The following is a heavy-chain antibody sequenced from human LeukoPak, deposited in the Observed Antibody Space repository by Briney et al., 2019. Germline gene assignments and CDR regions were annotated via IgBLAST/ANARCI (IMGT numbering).Heavy chain of an antibody. CDR3: ARRPRGVIIKSWFDS. V-gene: IGHV4-59*12. CDR1: GGSISSYY. D-gene: IGHD3-10*01. CDR2: IYYSGST. J-gene: IGHJ5*01. Sequence: SETLSLTCAVSGGSISSYYWSWIRQPPGKGLEWIGYIYYSGSTNYNSSLKSRVTILLDTSKNQFSQNLSSVTAADTAVYYCARRPRGVIIKSWFDSWGQGTLVTVSS.